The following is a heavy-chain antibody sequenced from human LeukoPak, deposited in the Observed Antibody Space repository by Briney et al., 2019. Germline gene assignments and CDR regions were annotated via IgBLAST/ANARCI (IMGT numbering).Heavy chain of an antibody. Sequence: GASVKVSCKASGGTFSSYAINWVRQATGQGLEWMGWMNPNSGNTGYAQKFQGRVTITRNTSISTAYLELSSLRSEDTAVYYCARAHSISHYSSDYWGQGTLVTVSS. CDR3: ARAHSISHYSSDY. CDR1: GGTFSSYA. V-gene: IGHV1-8*03. CDR2: MNPNSGNT. J-gene: IGHJ4*02. D-gene: IGHD4-11*01.